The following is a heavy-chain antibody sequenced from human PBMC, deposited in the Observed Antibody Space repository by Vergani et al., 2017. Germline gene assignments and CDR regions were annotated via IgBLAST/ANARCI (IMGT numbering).Heavy chain of an antibody. V-gene: IGHV3-21*01. Sequence: EVQLVESGGGLVKPGGSLRLSCAASGFTFSSYSMNWVRQAPGKGLEWVSSISSSSSYIYYANAVKGRLTISRDNAKNSLYLQMDSLGAEDTAGYYCARDIGNGGGDYWGQGTLVTVSS. CDR3: ARDIGNGGGDY. CDR2: ISSSSSYI. J-gene: IGHJ4*02. D-gene: IGHD3-16*01. CDR1: GFTFSSYS.